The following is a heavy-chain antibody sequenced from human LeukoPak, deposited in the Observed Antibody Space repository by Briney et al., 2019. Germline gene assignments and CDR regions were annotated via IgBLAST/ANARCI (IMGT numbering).Heavy chain of an antibody. J-gene: IGHJ4*02. D-gene: IGHD3-10*01. V-gene: IGHV4-59*12. CDR3: ARQGNGSGSETFDY. CDR2: IYYSGST. Sequence: SETLSLTCAVYGGSFSGYYWSWIRQPPGKGLEWIGYIYYSGSTYYNPSLKSRVTISVDTSKNQFSLKLSSVTAADTAVYYCARQGNGSGSETFDYWGQGTLVTVSS. CDR1: GGSFSGYY.